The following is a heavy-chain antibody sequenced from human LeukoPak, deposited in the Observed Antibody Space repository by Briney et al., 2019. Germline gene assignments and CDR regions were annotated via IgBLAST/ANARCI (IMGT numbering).Heavy chain of an antibody. CDR3: ARDPVTRSDYFDY. CDR1: GDSVSSDSAA. V-gene: IGHV6-1*01. CDR2: TYYRSKWYN. D-gene: IGHD3-9*01. Sequence: SQTLSLTCAISGDSVSSDSAAWNWIRQSPSRGLEWLGRTYYRSKWYNDYAVSVYSRVIISPDTSKNQFSLHLNSVTPEDTAVYYCARDPVTRSDYFDYWGQGTLVTVSS. J-gene: IGHJ4*02.